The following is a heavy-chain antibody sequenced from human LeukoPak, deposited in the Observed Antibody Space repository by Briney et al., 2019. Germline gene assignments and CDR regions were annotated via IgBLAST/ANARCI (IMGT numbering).Heavy chain of an antibody. J-gene: IGHJ3*02. CDR3: ARGSSGSYLGAFDI. V-gene: IGHV3-7*04. D-gene: IGHD3-22*01. CDR1: GFTFISYW. CDR2: IKQDGSEI. Sequence: GGSLRLSCAASGFTFISYWMTWVRQAPGKGLEWVANIKQDGSEIYYVDSVKGRSTISRDNAKNSLYLQMNSLRAEDTAVYYCARGSSGSYLGAFDIWGQGTMVTVSS.